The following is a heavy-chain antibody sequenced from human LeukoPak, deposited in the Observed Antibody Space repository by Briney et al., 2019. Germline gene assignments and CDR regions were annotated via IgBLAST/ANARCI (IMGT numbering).Heavy chain of an antibody. Sequence: SETLSLTCGVSGVSFSGYYWSWIRQAPGKGPEWIGEISHTGRTAYNPSLKSRVTISLDTSKNQFSLTLTFVSAADTAVYYCTRTSPGIPLDFWGQGTLVTVSS. CDR2: ISHTGRT. CDR3: TRTSPGIPLDF. CDR1: GVSFSGYY. J-gene: IGHJ4*02. V-gene: IGHV4-34*01. D-gene: IGHD1-26*01.